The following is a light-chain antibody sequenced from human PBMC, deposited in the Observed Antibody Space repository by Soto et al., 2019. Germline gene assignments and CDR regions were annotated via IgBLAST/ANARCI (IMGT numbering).Light chain of an antibody. Sequence: DIQVTQSPSTLSASVGDRVTITCRASQSISIWLAWYQQKPGKAPNLLIYKASSLESGVPSRFSGSGSGTEFTLTISSLQPDDYATYYCQQYKSYPWTFGQGTKVEIK. J-gene: IGKJ1*01. CDR3: QQYKSYPWT. CDR2: KAS. CDR1: QSISIW. V-gene: IGKV1-5*03.